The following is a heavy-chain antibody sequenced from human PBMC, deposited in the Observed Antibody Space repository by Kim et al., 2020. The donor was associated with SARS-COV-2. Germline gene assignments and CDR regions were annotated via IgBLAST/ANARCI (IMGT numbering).Heavy chain of an antibody. D-gene: IGHD3-3*01. V-gene: IGHV1-69*13. CDR3: ARRVPRYYDFWSGYPGGGYYYGMDV. CDR1: GGTFSSYA. CDR2: IIPIFGTA. Sequence: SVKVSCKASGGTFSSYAISWVRQAPGQGLEWMGGIIPIFGTANYAQKFQGRVTITADESTSTAYMELSSLRSEDTAVYYCARRVPRYYDFWSGYPGGGYYYGMDVWGQGTTVTVSS. J-gene: IGHJ6*02.